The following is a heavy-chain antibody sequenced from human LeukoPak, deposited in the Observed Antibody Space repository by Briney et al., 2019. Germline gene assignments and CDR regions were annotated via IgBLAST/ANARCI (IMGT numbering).Heavy chain of an antibody. J-gene: IGHJ4*02. CDR1: GFSFSSYA. CDR2: ISGSGGST. D-gene: IGHD6-13*01. Sequence: GGSLRLSCAASGFSFSSYAMSWVRQAPGEGLEWVSAISGSGGSTYYADSVKGRFTISRDNSKNTLYLQMNSLRAEDTAVYYCAAALAGYFDYWGQGTLVTVSS. V-gene: IGHV3-23*01. CDR3: AAALAGYFDY.